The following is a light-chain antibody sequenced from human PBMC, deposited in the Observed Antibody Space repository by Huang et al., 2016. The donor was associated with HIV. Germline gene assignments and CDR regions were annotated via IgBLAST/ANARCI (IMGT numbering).Light chain of an antibody. CDR3: LQDYTYPWT. Sequence: AIQMTQAPASLSASVGDRVTITCRASQDIGNDLGWYQQRLGKAPKLLVSATSQLQSGVPSRVTGSGSGTHFTLTISGLQPEDFATYYCLQDYTYPWTFGQGTKVEI. CDR2: ATS. J-gene: IGKJ1*01. CDR1: QDIGND. V-gene: IGKV1-6*01.